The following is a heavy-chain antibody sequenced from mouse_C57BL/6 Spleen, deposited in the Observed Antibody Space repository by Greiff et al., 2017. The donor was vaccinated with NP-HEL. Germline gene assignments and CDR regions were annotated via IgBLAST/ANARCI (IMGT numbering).Heavy chain of an antibody. V-gene: IGHV1-80*01. CDR2: IYPGDGDT. J-gene: IGHJ4*01. D-gene: IGHD2-4*01. CDR3: ARGGDLYYDYDDAMDY. Sequence: VQLQQSGAELVKPGASVKISCKASGYAFSSYWMNWVKQRPGKGLEWIGQIYPGDGDTNYNGKFKGKATLTADKSSSTAYMQLSSLTSEDSAVYFCARGGDLYYDYDDAMDYWGQGTSVTVSS. CDR1: GYAFSSYW.